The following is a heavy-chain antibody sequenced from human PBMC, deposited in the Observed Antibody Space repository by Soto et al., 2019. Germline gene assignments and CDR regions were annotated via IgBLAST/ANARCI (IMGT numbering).Heavy chain of an antibody. CDR2: IYSSGNT. J-gene: IGHJ5*01. V-gene: IGHV4-61*01. CDR1: EGSITSGNYR. D-gene: IGHD3-16*01. Sequence: PLVIIGLRWSVAEGSITSGNYRCSWIRQTPGKGLGWIGYIYSSGNTNYSLSLKSRVTISLDTSNNQFSLKLSSVTAADTAVYYCARIPVDRSMIYWFDSWGNGTLVTVAS. CDR3: ARIPVDRSMIYWFDS.